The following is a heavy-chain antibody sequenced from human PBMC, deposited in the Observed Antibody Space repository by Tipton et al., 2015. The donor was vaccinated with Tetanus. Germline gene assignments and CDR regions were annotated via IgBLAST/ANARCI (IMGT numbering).Heavy chain of an antibody. V-gene: IGHV4-39*01. J-gene: IGHJ4*02. D-gene: IGHD6-13*01. CDR3: ASSAIKAGFDY. CDR2: IYYSGST. CDR1: GGSISSSSYY. Sequence: TLSLTCTVSGGSISSSSYYWGWIRQPPGKGLEWIGSIYYSGSTYYNPSLKSRVTISVDTAKNQFSLKLSSVTAADTAVYYCASSAIKAGFDYCGQGTLVTVSS.